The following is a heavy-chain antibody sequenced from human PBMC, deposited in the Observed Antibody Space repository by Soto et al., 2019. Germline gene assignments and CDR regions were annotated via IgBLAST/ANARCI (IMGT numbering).Heavy chain of an antibody. CDR1: GDSVSSNSAA. CDR3: ARDRRSPLYGMDV. D-gene: IGHD2-15*01. V-gene: IGHV6-1*01. Sequence: SRTLSLTCAISGDSVSSNSAAWNWLRQPPSRGLEWLGRTYYRSKWYNDYAVSGKSRITNNTDKSKNHFSLHINSVTPEDTAVYYCARDRRSPLYGMDVWGQGTTVTVSS. J-gene: IGHJ6*02. CDR2: TYYRSKWYN.